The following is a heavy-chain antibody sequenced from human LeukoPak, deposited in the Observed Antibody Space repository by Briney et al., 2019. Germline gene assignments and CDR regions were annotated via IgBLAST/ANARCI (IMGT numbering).Heavy chain of an antibody. CDR3: AKGSYYYDSADYFXX. D-gene: IGHD3-22*01. V-gene: IGHV3-23*01. CDR2: LSGSGGNT. CDR1: GFTFSSYA. Sequence: HPGGSLRLSCAASGFTFSSYAMSWVRQAPGKGLEWVSTLSGSGGNTYYADSVKGRVTISRDNSKNTLYLQMNSLRAEDTAVYHCAKGSYYYDSADYFXXWGQGTLVT. J-gene: IGHJ4*02.